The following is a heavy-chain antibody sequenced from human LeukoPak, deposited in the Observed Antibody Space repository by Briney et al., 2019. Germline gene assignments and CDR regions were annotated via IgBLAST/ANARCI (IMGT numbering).Heavy chain of an antibody. CDR2: INHSGST. CDR1: GESFSGYY. CDR3: ARDTGYYFGSGNYLYYFDY. Sequence: SETLSLTCAVYGESFSGYYWSWIRQPPGKGLEWIGEINHSGSTNYNPSLKSRVTISVDTSKNQFSLKLSSVTAADTAVYYCARDTGYYFGSGNYLYYFDYWGQGTLVTVSS. D-gene: IGHD3-10*01. J-gene: IGHJ4*02. V-gene: IGHV4-34*01.